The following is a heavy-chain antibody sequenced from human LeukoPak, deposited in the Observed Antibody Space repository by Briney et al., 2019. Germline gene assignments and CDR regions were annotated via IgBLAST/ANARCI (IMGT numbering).Heavy chain of an antibody. CDR1: GYTFTSYY. CDR2: INPNSGGT. D-gene: IGHD3-10*01. Sequence: ASVKVSCKASGYTFTSYYIHWVRQAPGQGLEWMGWINPNSGGTNYAQKFQGRVTMTRDTSISTAYMELSRLRSDDTAVYYCARAGKLMITMVRGALASKKGFDIWGQGTLVTVSS. J-gene: IGHJ4*02. CDR3: ARAGKLMITMVRGALASKKGFDI. V-gene: IGHV1-2*02.